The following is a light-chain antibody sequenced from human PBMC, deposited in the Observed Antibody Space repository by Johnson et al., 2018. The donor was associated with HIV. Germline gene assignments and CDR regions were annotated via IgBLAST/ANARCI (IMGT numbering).Light chain of an antibody. J-gene: IGLJ1*01. CDR1: NSNIGNNY. Sequence: QSVLTQPPSVSAAPGQKVTISCSGSNSNIGNNYVSWYQQVPGTAPKLLIYENNKRPSGIPDRFSGSKSGTSATLDITGLQTGDEADYYCGTWDSSLSAGGVFGTGTKVTVL. V-gene: IGLV1-51*02. CDR3: GTWDSSLSAGGV. CDR2: ENN.